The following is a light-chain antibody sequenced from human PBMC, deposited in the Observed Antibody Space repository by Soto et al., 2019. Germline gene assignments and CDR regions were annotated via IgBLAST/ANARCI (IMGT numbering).Light chain of an antibody. Sequence: EIVLTQSPGTLSLSPGERATLSCRASQSVSSSYLAWYQQKPGQAPRLRLYGASSMATGIPDRFSGSESGTDFPLTICRLEPEDFAVYDCQQYGSSPPWTFGQGNKVEI. V-gene: IGKV3-20*01. J-gene: IGKJ1*01. CDR3: QQYGSSPPWT. CDR1: QSVSSSY. CDR2: GAS.